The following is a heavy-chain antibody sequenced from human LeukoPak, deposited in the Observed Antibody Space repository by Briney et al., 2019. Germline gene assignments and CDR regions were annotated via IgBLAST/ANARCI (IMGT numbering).Heavy chain of an antibody. V-gene: IGHV4-59*01. D-gene: IGHD4-23*01. CDR3: ARGLTTVAYYYYYMDV. Sequence: SETLSLTCTVYGGSISSYYWSWIRQPPRNGLEWLGYIYYSRSTNYNPSLKSRVTISVDTSKNQFSLKLSSVTAADTAVYYCARGLTTVAYYYYYMDVWGKGTTVTVSS. J-gene: IGHJ6*03. CDR2: IYYSRST. CDR1: GGSISSYY.